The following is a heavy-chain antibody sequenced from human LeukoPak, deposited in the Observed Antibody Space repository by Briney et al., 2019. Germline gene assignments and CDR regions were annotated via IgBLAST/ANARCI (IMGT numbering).Heavy chain of an antibody. CDR1: GYTFSSSW. D-gene: IGHD4-17*01. Sequence: GESLKISCKGSGYTFSSSWIGWVRQMPGKGLEWMGIIYPGDSDTRYSPSFQGQVTISVDRSISTTYLQWSRLKATDTGMYYCARQYGRPFDYWGQGTLVTVSS. V-gene: IGHV5-51*01. CDR3: ARQYGRPFDY. CDR2: IYPGDSDT. J-gene: IGHJ4*02.